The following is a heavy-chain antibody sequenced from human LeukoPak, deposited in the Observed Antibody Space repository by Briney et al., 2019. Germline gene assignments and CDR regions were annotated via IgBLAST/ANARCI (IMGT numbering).Heavy chain of an antibody. V-gene: IGHV1-18*01. Sequence: GASVKVSCKASGYTFTSYGITWVRQAPGQGLEWMGWISHHNGDTNYVQNLQGRVTMTTDTSTSTVYMEVRSLRSDDTAVYYCARGAVRGFKNDYWGQGTLVTVSS. CDR2: ISHHNGDT. CDR3: ARGAVRGFKNDY. J-gene: IGHJ4*02. D-gene: IGHD3-10*01. CDR1: GYTFTSYG.